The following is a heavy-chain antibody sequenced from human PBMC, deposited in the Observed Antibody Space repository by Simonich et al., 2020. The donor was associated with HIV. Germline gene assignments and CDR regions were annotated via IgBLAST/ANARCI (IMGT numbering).Heavy chain of an antibody. CDR1: GGSFSGYH. CDR2: INPIGSA. V-gene: IGHV4-34*01. CDR3: ATSSGGNEY. Sequence: QVQLQQWGSGLLKPSETLSLTCAVYGGSFSGYHRSWIRQPPGKGLEWIGEINPIGSANYNPPLTSRVTISLHTSKKQFSLKVNSVTAADTAVYYCATSSGGNEYWGQGTLVTVSS. J-gene: IGHJ4*02. D-gene: IGHD3-10*01.